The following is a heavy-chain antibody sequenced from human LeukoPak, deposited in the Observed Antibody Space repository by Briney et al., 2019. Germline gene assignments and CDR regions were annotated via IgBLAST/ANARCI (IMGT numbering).Heavy chain of an antibody. Sequence: PSETLSLTCTVSGCSISSYYWSWIRQPAGKGLEWVGRIYTSGSTNYTASLKSRVTMSVDKSKNQFSLKLNSVTAADTAVYYCASNSGSYGYYYYYYMDVWGKGTTVTISS. CDR2: IYTSGST. J-gene: IGHJ6*03. CDR1: GCSISSYY. D-gene: IGHD1-26*01. CDR3: ASNSGSYGYYYYYYMDV. V-gene: IGHV4-4*07.